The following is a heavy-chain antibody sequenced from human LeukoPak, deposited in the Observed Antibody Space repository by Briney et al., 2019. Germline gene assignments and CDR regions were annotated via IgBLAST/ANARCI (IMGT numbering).Heavy chain of an antibody. CDR3: ASLSVWELATHPGGSFDY. CDR2: VNHSGST. D-gene: IGHD5-24*01. CDR1: GGSFSDYY. Sequence: SETLSLTCAVYGGSFSDYYWSWIRQSPGKGLEWIGEVNHSGSTNYNPSLKSRVTISIDTSKNQFSLRLSSVTGADTAVYYCASLSVWELATHPGGSFDYWGRGILVTVSS. V-gene: IGHV4-34*01. J-gene: IGHJ4*02.